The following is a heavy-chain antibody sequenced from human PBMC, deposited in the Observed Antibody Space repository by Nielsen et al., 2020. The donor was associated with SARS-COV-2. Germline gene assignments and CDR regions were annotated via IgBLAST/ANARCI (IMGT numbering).Heavy chain of an antibody. V-gene: IGHV3-30-3*01. Sequence: WIRQPPGKGLEWVAVISYDGSNKYYADSVKGRFTISRDNSKNTLYLQMNSLRAEDTAVYYCARDSPYYYDSSGYYQGAFDIWGQGTMVTVSS. J-gene: IGHJ3*02. CDR3: ARDSPYYYDSSGYYQGAFDI. D-gene: IGHD3-22*01. CDR2: ISYDGSNK.